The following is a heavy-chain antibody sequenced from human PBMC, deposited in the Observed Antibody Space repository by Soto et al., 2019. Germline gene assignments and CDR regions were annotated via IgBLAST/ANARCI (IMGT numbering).Heavy chain of an antibody. CDR2: ISGSGGST. D-gene: IGHD5-12*01. CDR3: AKDHKVDIVATIPDY. V-gene: IGHV3-23*01. CDR1: GFTFSSYA. Sequence: GGSLRLSCAASGFTFSSYAMSWVRQAPGKGLEWVSAISGSGGSTHYADSVKGRFTISRDNSKNTLYLQMNSLRAEDTAVYYCAKDHKVDIVATIPDYWGQGALVTVSS. J-gene: IGHJ4*02.